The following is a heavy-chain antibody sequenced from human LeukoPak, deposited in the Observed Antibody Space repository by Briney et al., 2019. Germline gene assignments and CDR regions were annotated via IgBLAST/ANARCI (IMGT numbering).Heavy chain of an antibody. D-gene: IGHD6-19*01. J-gene: IGHJ5*02. CDR2: IWYDGSNK. Sequence: PGRSLRLSCAASGFTFSSYGMHWVRQAPGKGLEWVAVIWYDGSNKYYADSVKGRFTISRDNSKNTLYPQMNSLRAEDTAVYYCAREAVAGYNWFDPWGQGTLVTVSS. CDR3: AREAVAGYNWFDP. V-gene: IGHV3-33*01. CDR1: GFTFSSYG.